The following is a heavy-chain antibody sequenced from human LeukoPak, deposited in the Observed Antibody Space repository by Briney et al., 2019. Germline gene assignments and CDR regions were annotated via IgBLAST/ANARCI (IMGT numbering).Heavy chain of an antibody. J-gene: IGHJ4*02. V-gene: IGHV3-66*01. D-gene: IGHD5-12*01. CDR3: CGEPSGYHNT. CDR2: IYSGGST. Sequence: PGGSLRLSCAASEFSFGSNYMTWVRQAPGKGLEWVSLIYSGGSTYYSASVKGRFIISSDNSKNTSYLLLKSLRADDTAVYYCCGEPSGYHNTGGQGTLVTVSS. CDR1: EFSFGSNY.